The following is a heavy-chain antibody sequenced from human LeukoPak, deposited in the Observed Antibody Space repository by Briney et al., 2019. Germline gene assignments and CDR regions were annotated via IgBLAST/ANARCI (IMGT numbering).Heavy chain of an antibody. CDR2: ISSSSSTI. Sequence: GGSLRLSCAASGFTFSSYEMNWVRQAPGKGLEWVSYISSSSSTIYYADSVKGRFTISRNNAKNSLYLQMNSLRAEDTAVYYCARAYDSGYDLSSPFDPWGQGTLVTVSS. CDR3: ARAYDSGYDLSSPFDP. J-gene: IGHJ5*02. D-gene: IGHD5-12*01. V-gene: IGHV3-48*01. CDR1: GFTFSSYE.